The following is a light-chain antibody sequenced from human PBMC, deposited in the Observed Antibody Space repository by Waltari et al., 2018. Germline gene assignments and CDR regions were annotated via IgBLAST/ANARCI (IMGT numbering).Light chain of an antibody. V-gene: IGKV3-20*01. CDR2: GTF. Sequence: CRARQSVDTNYLAWYQQRPGQAPRLLIYGTFTRATGIPDRFSGSGSGTDFTLRITRLEPEDSAIYYCQQYSSASLTFGGGTKMEI. CDR1: QSVDTNY. CDR3: QQYSSASLT. J-gene: IGKJ4*01.